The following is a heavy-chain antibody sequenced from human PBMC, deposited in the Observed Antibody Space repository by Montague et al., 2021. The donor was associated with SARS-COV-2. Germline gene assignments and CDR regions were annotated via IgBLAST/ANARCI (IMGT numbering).Heavy chain of an antibody. Sequence: SETLSLTCAVYGGSFSGYYWSWIRKPPGTGMERIGEINNSGSTNYNSSPRSRVTITVDTSKNQYSLKLSSVTAADTAVYYCAWGRTVTKFDYYYGMDVWGQGTTVTVSS. CDR3: AWGRTVTKFDYYYGMDV. CDR2: INNSGST. D-gene: IGHD4-17*01. CDR1: GGSFSGYY. J-gene: IGHJ6*02. V-gene: IGHV4-34*01.